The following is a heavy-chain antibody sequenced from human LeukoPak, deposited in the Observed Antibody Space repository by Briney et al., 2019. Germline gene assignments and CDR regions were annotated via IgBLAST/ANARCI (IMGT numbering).Heavy chain of an antibody. D-gene: IGHD3-10*01. Sequence: PSETLSLTCNVSGGSISSYYWTWIRQSPGKRLEWVGDVHYREGTNYNPSLRNRVTMSVDTSKNQFSLRLSSVTAADTALHYCARFLRGSNSNSYDYWGQGVSVTVSS. V-gene: IGHV4-59*01. CDR3: ARFLRGSNSNSYDY. CDR1: GGSISSYY. CDR2: VHYREGT. J-gene: IGHJ4*02.